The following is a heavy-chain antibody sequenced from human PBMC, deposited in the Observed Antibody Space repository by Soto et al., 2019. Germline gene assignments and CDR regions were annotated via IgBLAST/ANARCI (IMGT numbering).Heavy chain of an antibody. Sequence: GGSLRLSCAASGFTFSSNAMSWVRQAPGKGLEWVSGISSSGGSTYYADSVKGRFTISRDNSKNMLYLQMNNLRAEDTAVYYCAKAQGGSYFDYWGQGTLVTVSS. J-gene: IGHJ4*02. CDR2: ISSSGGST. CDR3: AKAQGGSYFDY. D-gene: IGHD2-15*01. V-gene: IGHV3-23*01. CDR1: GFTFSSNA.